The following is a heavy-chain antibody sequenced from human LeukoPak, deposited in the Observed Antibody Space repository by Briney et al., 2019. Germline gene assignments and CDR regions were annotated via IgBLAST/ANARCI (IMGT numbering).Heavy chain of an antibody. Sequence: GGSLRLSYAASGFTFSSNSMNWVRQAPGKGLEWVSSIISGSYTYYADSVKGRFTISRDNAKNSLYLQMNSLRAEDTAVYYCARGGSVAVAVFDYWGQGTLVTVSS. CDR2: IISGSYT. V-gene: IGHV3-21*01. J-gene: IGHJ4*02. CDR3: ARGGSVAVAVFDY. CDR1: GFTFSSNS. D-gene: IGHD6-19*01.